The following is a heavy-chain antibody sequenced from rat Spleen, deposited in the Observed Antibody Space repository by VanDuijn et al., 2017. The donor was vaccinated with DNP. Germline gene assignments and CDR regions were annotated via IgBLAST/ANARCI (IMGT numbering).Heavy chain of an antibody. V-gene: IGHV5-31*01. D-gene: IGHD4-2*01. CDR3: ARQRTGFDY. Sequence: EVQLVESGGDLVQPGGSLKLSCIASGFTFNNYYMTWIRQVPGTGLEWVASISASGGSTSYRDSVKGRFTISRDNAKSILYLQMDSLRSEDTATYYCARQRTGFDYWGQGVMVTVSS. CDR2: ISASGGST. J-gene: IGHJ2*01. CDR1: GFTFNNYY.